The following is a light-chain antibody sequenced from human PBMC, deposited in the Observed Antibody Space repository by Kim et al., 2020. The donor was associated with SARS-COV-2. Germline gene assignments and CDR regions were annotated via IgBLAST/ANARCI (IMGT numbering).Light chain of an antibody. CDR3: QAWDRSNRV. J-gene: IGLJ1*01. V-gene: IGLV3-1*01. Sequence: SYELTQPPSVSVSPGQTASITCAGDKLGDKYANWYQQRPAQSPVLVIYQNTNRPSGIPERFSGSNSGNTATLTISETQAMDAADYYCQAWDRSNRVFGTGTKVNVL. CDR1: KLGDKY. CDR2: QNT.